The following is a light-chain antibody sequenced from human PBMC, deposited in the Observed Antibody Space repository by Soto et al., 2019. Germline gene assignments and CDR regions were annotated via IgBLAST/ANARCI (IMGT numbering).Light chain of an antibody. CDR3: QSYDSSLSGSV. Sequence: QSVLTQPPSVSGAPGQRVTISCTGSSSNIGAGYDVHWYQHLPGTAPKLLIYTNTNRPSGVPDRFSGSKSGTSASLAITGLQAEDEADYYCQSYDSSLSGSVFGGGTKL. J-gene: IGLJ3*02. CDR1: SSNIGAGYD. CDR2: TNT. V-gene: IGLV1-40*01.